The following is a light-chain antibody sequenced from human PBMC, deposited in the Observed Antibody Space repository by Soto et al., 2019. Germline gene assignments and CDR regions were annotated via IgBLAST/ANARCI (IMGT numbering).Light chain of an antibody. CDR1: SSNIGSNT. CDR2: SND. V-gene: IGLV1-44*01. CDR3: AAWDGSLNGWV. J-gene: IGLJ2*01. Sequence: QSVLTQAPSASGTPGQRVTISCSGSSSNIGSNTVSWYQQVPGTAPKLLIYSNDQRPSGVPDRFSGSKSGTSASLAIGRLQSEDEADYYCAAWDGSLNGWVFGGGTKVTVL.